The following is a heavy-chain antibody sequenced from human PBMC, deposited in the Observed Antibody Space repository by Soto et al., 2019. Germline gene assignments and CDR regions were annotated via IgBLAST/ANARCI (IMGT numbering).Heavy chain of an antibody. V-gene: IGHV3-30-3*01. D-gene: IGHD4-17*01. CDR1: GFTFSSYA. CDR3: ARDGDKLYGYYYGMDV. Sequence: GGSLRLSCAASGFTFSSYAMHWVRQAPGKGLEWVAVISYDGSNKYYADSVKGRFTISRDNSKNTLYLQMNSLRAEDTAVYYCARDGDKLYGYYYGMDVWGQGTTVTVSS. CDR2: ISYDGSNK. J-gene: IGHJ6*02.